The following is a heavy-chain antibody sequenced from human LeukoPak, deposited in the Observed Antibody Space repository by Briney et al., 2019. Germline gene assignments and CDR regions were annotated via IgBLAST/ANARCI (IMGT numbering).Heavy chain of an antibody. V-gene: IGHV4-61*02. Sequence: SQTLSLTCTVSGGSISSGSYYWSWIRQPAGKGLEWIGRIYTSGSTNYNPSLKSRVTISVDTSKNQFSLKLSSVTAADTAVYYCAREWIVVPNWFDPWGQRTLVTVSA. D-gene: IGHD3-10*01. CDR1: GGSISSGSYY. CDR3: AREWIVVPNWFDP. CDR2: IYTSGST. J-gene: IGHJ5*02.